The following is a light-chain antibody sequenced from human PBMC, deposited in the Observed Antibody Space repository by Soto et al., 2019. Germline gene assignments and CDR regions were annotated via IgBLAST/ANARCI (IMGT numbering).Light chain of an antibody. V-gene: IGLV1-40*01. J-gene: IGLJ2*01. Sequence: QSMLTQPPSVSGAPGQRVTISCTGSSSNIGAGYDVHWYQQLPGTAPKLLIYGTSNRPSGVPDRFSGSKSGTSASLAITGLQAEDEADYYCQSYDSSLSGSLFGGGTKLTVL. CDR3: QSYDSSLSGSL. CDR1: SSNIGAGYD. CDR2: GTS.